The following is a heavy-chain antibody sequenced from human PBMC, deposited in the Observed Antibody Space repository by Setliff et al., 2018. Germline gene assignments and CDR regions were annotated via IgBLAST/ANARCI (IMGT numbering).Heavy chain of an antibody. CDR1: GGSISSYY. V-gene: IGHV4-4*07. Sequence: PSETLSLTCTVSGGSISSYYWSWIRQPAGKGLEWIGRIYTSGSTNYNPSLKSRVTMSVDTSKNRFSLKLSSVTAADTAVYYCARDRRGYSYGSLGYYYYYMDVWGKGTTVTVSS. CDR3: ARDRRGYSYGSLGYYYYYMDV. J-gene: IGHJ6*03. CDR2: IYTSGST. D-gene: IGHD5-18*01.